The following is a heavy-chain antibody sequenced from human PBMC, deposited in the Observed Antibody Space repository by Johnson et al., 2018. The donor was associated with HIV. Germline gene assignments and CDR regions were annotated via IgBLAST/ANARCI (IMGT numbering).Heavy chain of an antibody. D-gene: IGHD3-3*01. CDR1: GFTFSSYW. CDR2: ISYDGSNK. V-gene: IGHV3-30*03. Sequence: VQLVESGGGLVQPGGSLRLSCAASGFTFSSYWMSWVRQAPGKGLEWVAVISYDGSNKYYADFVKGRFTISRDNSKNTLYLQMNSLRAEDTAVYYCARGGVIHDAFDIWGQGTMVTLSS. CDR3: ARGGVIHDAFDI. J-gene: IGHJ3*02.